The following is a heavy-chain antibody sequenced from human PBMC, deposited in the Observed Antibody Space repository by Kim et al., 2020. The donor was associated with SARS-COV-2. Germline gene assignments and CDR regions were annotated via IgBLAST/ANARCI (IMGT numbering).Heavy chain of an antibody. D-gene: IGHD4-17*01. J-gene: IGHJ4*02. V-gene: IGHV3-23*01. CDR2: ISGSGGST. CDR1: GFTFSSYA. CDR3: AKDPYTPPWTRDYGGKEAFDY. Sequence: GGSLRLSCAASGFTFSSYAMSWVRQAPGKGLEWVSAISGSGGSTYYADSVKGRFTISRDNSKNTLYLQMNSLRAEDTAVYYCAKDPYTPPWTRDYGGKEAFDYWGQGTLVTVSS.